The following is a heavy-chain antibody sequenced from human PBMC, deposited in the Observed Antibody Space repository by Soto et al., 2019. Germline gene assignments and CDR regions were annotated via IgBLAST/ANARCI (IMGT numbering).Heavy chain of an antibody. CDR3: ARNSGWYVYYYGMDV. CDR2: IYTSGST. V-gene: IGHV4-4*07. Sequence: SETLSLTCTVSGGSISSYYWSWIRQPAGKGLEWIGRIYTSGSTNYNPSLKSRVTISVDTSKNQFSLKLSSVTAADTAVYYCARNSGWYVYYYGMDVWGQGTTVTVSS. J-gene: IGHJ6*02. D-gene: IGHD6-13*01. CDR1: GGSISSYY.